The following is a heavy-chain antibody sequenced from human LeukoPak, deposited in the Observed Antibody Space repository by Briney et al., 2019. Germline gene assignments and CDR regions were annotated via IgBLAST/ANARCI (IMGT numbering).Heavy chain of an antibody. Sequence: GGSLRLSCAASGFTFSSYGMHWVRQAPGKGLEWVAVISYDGSNKYYADSVKGRFTISRDNSKNTLYLQMDSLRAGDTAVYYCAKDGYCSSTGCFDYWGQGTLVTVSS. CDR1: GFTFSSYG. CDR2: ISYDGSNK. D-gene: IGHD2-2*03. J-gene: IGHJ4*02. V-gene: IGHV3-30*18. CDR3: AKDGYCSSTGCFDY.